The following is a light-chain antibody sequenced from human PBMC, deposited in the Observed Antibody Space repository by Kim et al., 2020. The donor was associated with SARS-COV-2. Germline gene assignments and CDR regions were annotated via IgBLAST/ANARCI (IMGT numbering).Light chain of an antibody. CDR1: KLGDKY. CDR2: QDS. CDR3: QAWASSTEA. Sequence: SYELTQPPSVSVSPGQTASITCSGDKLGDKYACWYQQKPGQSPVLVIYQDSKRPSGIPERFSGSNSGNTAPLTISGTQAMDEADYYCQAWASSTEAFGTG. V-gene: IGLV3-1*01. J-gene: IGLJ1*01.